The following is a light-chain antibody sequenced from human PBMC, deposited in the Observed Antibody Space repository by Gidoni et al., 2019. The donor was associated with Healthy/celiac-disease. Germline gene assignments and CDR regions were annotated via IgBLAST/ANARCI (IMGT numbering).Light chain of an antibody. Sequence: DIVLTQSPATLSLSPGDRATLSCRASQSVSSYLAWYQQKPGQAPSLLIYDASNRATGIPAMFSGSGSGTDFTLTISRLEPEDFAVYYCQQHSNWPTFGGGTKVEIK. CDR2: DAS. CDR1: QSVSSY. V-gene: IGKV3-11*01. J-gene: IGKJ4*01. CDR3: QQHSNWPT.